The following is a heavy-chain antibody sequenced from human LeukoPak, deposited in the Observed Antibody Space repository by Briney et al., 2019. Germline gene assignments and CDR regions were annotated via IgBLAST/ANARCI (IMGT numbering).Heavy chain of an antibody. D-gene: IGHD3-10*01. J-gene: IGHJ6*02. CDR1: GFTFSSYS. CDR3: ARIVLVRGVIYYGMDV. Sequence: GGSLRLSCSASGFTFSSYSMNWVRQAPGKGLEWFSYMSSSTSTIYSADSVKGRFTISRDNAKNSLYLQMSSLRAEDTAVYYCARIVLVRGVIYYGMDVWGQGTTVTVSS. V-gene: IGHV3-48*04. CDR2: MSSSTSTI.